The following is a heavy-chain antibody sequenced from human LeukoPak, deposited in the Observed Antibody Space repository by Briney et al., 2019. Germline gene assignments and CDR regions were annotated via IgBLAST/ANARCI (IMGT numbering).Heavy chain of an antibody. V-gene: IGHV1-2*02. Sequence: GASVKVSCKASGYTFTGYYMHWVRQAPGQGLEWMGWINPNSGGTNYAQKFQGRVTMTRDTSISTAYMELSRLRSDDTAVHYCARDLQGTGYSSSWAPDYYYYYGMDVWGQGTTVTVSS. J-gene: IGHJ6*02. CDR1: GYTFTGYY. D-gene: IGHD6-13*01. CDR3: ARDLQGTGYSSSWAPDYYYYYGMDV. CDR2: INPNSGGT.